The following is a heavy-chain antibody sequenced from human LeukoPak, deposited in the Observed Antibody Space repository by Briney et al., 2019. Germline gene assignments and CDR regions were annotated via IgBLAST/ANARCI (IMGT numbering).Heavy chain of an antibody. CDR3: ARQFWSGYPSGLLPDY. V-gene: IGHV4-59*01. D-gene: IGHD3-3*01. J-gene: IGHJ4*02. CDR2: IYYSGST. Sequence: SETLSLTCTVSGGSISSYYWSWIRQPPGKGLEWIGYIYYSGSTNYNPSLKGRVTISVDTSKNQFSLKLSSVTAADTAVYYCARQFWSGYPSGLLPDYWGQGTLVTVSS. CDR1: GGSISSYY.